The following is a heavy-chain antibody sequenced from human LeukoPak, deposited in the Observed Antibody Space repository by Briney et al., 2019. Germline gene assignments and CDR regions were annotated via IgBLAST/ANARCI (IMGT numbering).Heavy chain of an antibody. CDR2: INHSGST. V-gene: IGHV4-34*01. D-gene: IGHD6-19*01. Sequence: SETLSLTCAVYGGSFSGYYWSWIRQPPGKGLEWIGEINHSGSTNYNPSLKSRVTISVDTSKNQFSLKLSPVTAADTAVYYCARGNPGRLVQWLVRTNWYFDLWGRGTLVTVSS. J-gene: IGHJ2*01. CDR1: GGSFSGYY. CDR3: ARGNPGRLVQWLVRTNWYFDL.